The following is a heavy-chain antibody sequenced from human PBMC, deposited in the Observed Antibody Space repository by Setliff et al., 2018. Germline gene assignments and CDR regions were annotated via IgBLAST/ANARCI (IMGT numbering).Heavy chain of an antibody. CDR3: ARGCSSSWQSRMGFDP. D-gene: IGHD6-13*01. CDR1: GGTFSSYA. J-gene: IGHJ5*02. Sequence: GASVKVSCKASGGTFSSYAISWVRQAPGQGLEWMGGIIPIFGTANYAQKFQGRVTITADESTSTAYMELSSLRSEDTAVYYCARGCSSSWQSRMGFDPWGQGTLVTVSS. CDR2: IIPIFGTA. V-gene: IGHV1-69*13.